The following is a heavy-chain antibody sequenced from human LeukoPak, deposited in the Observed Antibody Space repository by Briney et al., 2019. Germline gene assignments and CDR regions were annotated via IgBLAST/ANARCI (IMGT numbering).Heavy chain of an antibody. Sequence: SETLSLTCTVSGGSISSYYWSWIRQPAGKGLEWIGRIYASGSTNYNPSLKSRVTMSVDTSKNQFSLKLSSVTAADTAVYYCARDAIVVVPAAMSHWFDPWGQGTLVTVSS. J-gene: IGHJ5*02. CDR3: ARDAIVVVPAAMSHWFDP. CDR2: IYASGST. D-gene: IGHD2-2*01. CDR1: GGSISSYY. V-gene: IGHV4-4*07.